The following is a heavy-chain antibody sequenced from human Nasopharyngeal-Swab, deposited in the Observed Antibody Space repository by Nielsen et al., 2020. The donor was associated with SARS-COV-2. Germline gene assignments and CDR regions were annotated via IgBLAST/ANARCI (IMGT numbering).Heavy chain of an antibody. J-gene: IGHJ4*02. D-gene: IGHD3-10*01. CDR3: AREYSVFDFGSGRKYFDY. CDR1: GFTFSSYS. V-gene: IGHV3-21*01. CDR2: ISSSSSYI. Sequence: GGSLRLSCAASGFTFSSYSMNWVRQAPGKGLEWVSSISSSSSYIYYADSVKGRFTISRDNAKNSLYLQMNSLRAADTAVYYCAREYSVFDFGSGRKYFDYWGQGTLVTVSS.